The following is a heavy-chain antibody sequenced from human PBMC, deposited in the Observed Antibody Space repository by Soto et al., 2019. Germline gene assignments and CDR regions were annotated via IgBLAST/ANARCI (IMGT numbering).Heavy chain of an antibody. J-gene: IGHJ4*02. CDR3: ARGYSHYAH. V-gene: IGHV4-61*01. CDR2: IYYSGPT. Sequence: SETLSLTCTVSGGSVSRDSNFWSWIRQPPGKGLEWIGYIYYSGPTRYNPSLESRVTISIDSSKNQVSLNLTSVTAADTAVYYCARGYSHYAHWGRGTLVTVS. D-gene: IGHD4-4*01. CDR1: GGSVSRDSNF.